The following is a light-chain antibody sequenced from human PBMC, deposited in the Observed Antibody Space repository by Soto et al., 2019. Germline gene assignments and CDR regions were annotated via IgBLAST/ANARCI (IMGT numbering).Light chain of an antibody. V-gene: IGKV1-5*03. J-gene: IGKJ1*01. CDR2: EAS. Sequence: DIQLAQPPSTLSASVRDRLINTIRATQSINLLAWYQQKPGKAPKLLIFEASRLESGVPSRFSGSGSGTEFTLTISSLHPDDFGTYYCQHYDTYSPMWTFGQGTKVDIK. CDR1: QSINL. CDR3: QHYDTYSPMWT.